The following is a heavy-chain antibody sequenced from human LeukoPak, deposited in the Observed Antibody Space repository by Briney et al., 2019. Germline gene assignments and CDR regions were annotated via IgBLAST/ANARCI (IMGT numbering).Heavy chain of an antibody. CDR2: IIPIFGTA. V-gene: IGHV1-69*13. J-gene: IGHJ4*02. CDR1: GGTFSSYA. CDR3: ARGPLDYVWGSYRHLDY. Sequence: SAKVSCKASGGTFSSYAISWVRQAPGQGLEWMGGIIPIFGTANYAQKFQGRVTITADESTSTAYMELSSLRSEDTAVYYCARGPLDYVWGSYRHLDYWGQGTLVTVSS. D-gene: IGHD3-16*02.